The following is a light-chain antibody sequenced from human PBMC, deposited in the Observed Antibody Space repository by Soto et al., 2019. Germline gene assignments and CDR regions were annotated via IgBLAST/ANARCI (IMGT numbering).Light chain of an antibody. CDR1: QSVPSY. CDR3: QQANSFPLT. CDR2: DIS. J-gene: IGKJ4*01. Sequence: EIVLTQFPATLSLSPGDRATLSCRASQSVPSYLAWYQQKPGQAPRLLVYDISNRATGIPSRFSGSGSGTDFTLTISSLQPEDLATYYCQQANSFPLTFGGGTKVEIK. V-gene: IGKV3-11*01.